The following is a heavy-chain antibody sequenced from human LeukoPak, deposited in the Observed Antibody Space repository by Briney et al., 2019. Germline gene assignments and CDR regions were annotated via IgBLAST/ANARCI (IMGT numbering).Heavy chain of an antibody. D-gene: IGHD3-22*01. CDR1: GGSISSYY. J-gene: IGHJ4*02. V-gene: IGHV4-59*01. CDR2: IYYSGST. Sequence: PSETLSLTCTVSGGSISSYYWSWIRQPPGKGLEWIGYIYYSGSTNYNPSLKSRVTISVDTSKNQFSLKLSSVTAADTAVYYCARATYYYDSSGYLPHFDYWGQGTLVTVSS. CDR3: ARATYYYDSSGYLPHFDY.